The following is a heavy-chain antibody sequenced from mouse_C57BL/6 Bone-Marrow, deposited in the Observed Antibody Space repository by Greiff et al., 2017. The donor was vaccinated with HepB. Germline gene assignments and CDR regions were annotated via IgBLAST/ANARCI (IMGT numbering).Heavy chain of an antibody. CDR1: GFTFSNYW. CDR3: TVDYDEGYYYAMDY. CDR2: IRLKSDNYAT. J-gene: IGHJ4*01. V-gene: IGHV6-3*01. Sequence: EVKLMESGGGLVQPGGSMKLSCVASGFTFSNYWMNWVRQSPEKGLEWVAQIRLKSDNYATHYAESVKGRFTISRDDSKSSVYLQMNNLRAEDTGIYYCTVDYDEGYYYAMDYWGQGTSVTVSS. D-gene: IGHD2-4*01.